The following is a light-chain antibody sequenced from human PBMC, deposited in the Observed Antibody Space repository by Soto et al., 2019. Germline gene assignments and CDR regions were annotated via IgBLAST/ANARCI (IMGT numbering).Light chain of an antibody. Sequence: QSALTQPASVSGSPGQSITISCTGTSSDVGGYNYVSWYQQHPGKAPKFMIYDVSNRPSGVSNRFSGSKSGNTASLTISGLHAEDDADDYCISYTSSITLYVFGTGTKVTVL. J-gene: IGLJ1*01. CDR3: ISYTSSITLYV. V-gene: IGLV2-14*01. CDR1: SSDVGGYNY. CDR2: DVS.